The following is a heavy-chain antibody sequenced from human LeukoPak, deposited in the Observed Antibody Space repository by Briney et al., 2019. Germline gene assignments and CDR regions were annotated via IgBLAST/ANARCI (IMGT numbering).Heavy chain of an antibody. J-gene: IGHJ4*02. V-gene: IGHV3-9*03. CDR2: ISWNSGSI. CDR1: GFTFDDYA. D-gene: IGHD3-10*01. CDR3: AKGSYGSGASTYYFDY. Sequence: GGSQRLSCAASGFTFDDYAMHWVRQAPGKGLEWVSGISWNSGSIGYADSVKGRFTISRDNAKNSLYLQMNSLRAEDMALYYCAKGSYGSGASTYYFDYWGQGTLVTVSS.